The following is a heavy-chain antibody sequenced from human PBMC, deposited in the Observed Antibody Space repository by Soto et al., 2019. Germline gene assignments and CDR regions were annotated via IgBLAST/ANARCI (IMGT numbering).Heavy chain of an antibody. J-gene: IGHJ3*02. CDR1: GFTFSSYA. CDR3: AKDVLRFLEWLSVRGGFDAFDI. CDR2: ISGSGGST. D-gene: IGHD3-3*01. Sequence: GGSLRLSCAASGFTFSSYAMSWVRQAPGKGLEWVSAISGSGGSTYYADSVKGRFTIPRDNSKNTLYLQMNSLRAGDTAVYYCAKDVLRFLEWLSVRGGFDAFDIWGQGTMVTVSS. V-gene: IGHV3-23*01.